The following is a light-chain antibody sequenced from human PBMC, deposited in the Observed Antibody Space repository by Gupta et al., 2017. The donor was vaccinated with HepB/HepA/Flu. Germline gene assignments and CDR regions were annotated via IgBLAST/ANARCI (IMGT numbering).Light chain of an antibody. CDR1: QIISSN. CDR2: GAS. CDR3: QQYINWPLT. Sequence: EIVMTQSPATLSVSLGERATLSCRASQIISSNLAGYQQKPGQAPRLLIYGASTRATAIPPRFSGSGSGTEFTLTVSSLQAEDFAIYYCQQYINWPLTFGQGTKVEI. V-gene: IGKV3-15*01. J-gene: IGKJ2*01.